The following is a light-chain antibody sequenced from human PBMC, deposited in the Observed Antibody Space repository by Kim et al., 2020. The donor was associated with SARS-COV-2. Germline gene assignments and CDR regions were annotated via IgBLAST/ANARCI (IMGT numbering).Light chain of an antibody. J-gene: IGKJ4*01. CDR2: DAP. CDR1: HGRSSD. Sequence: PVERANRSCKCSHGRSSDLARYQPKPGQAPRLLIYDAPNRATGIPARFSGSGSGTDFTLTISSLEPEDFAVDYCQQRSNWPLNFGGGTKMDI. CDR3: QQRSNWPLN. V-gene: IGKV3-11*01.